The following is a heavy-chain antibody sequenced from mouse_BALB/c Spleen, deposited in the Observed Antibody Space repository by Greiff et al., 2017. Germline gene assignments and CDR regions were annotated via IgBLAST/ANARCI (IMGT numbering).Heavy chain of an antibody. Sequence: EVQLVESGGGLVQPGGSRKLSCAASGFTFSSFGMHWVRQAPEKGLEWVAYISSGSSTIYYADTVKGRFTISRDNPKNTLFLQMTSLRSEDTAMYYCARSSMVTADYWGQGTTLTVSS. CDR3: ARSSMVTADY. CDR2: ISSGSSTI. J-gene: IGHJ2*01. CDR1: GFTFSSFG. V-gene: IGHV5-17*02. D-gene: IGHD2-2*01.